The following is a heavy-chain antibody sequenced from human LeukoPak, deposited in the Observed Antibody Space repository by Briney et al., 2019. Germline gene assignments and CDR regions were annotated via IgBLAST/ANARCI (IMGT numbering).Heavy chain of an antibody. CDR1: GLTFSSYG. Sequence: GRSLRLSCAASGLTFSSYGMHWVRQAPGKGLEWVAVTWYDGSNEYYADSVKGRFTISRDNSKDTLYLQMNSLRAEDTAVYYCARDRFPRDYYYYYGMDVWGKGTTVTVSS. D-gene: IGHD3-16*01. J-gene: IGHJ6*04. CDR2: TWYDGSNE. CDR3: ARDRFPRDYYYYYGMDV. V-gene: IGHV3-33*01.